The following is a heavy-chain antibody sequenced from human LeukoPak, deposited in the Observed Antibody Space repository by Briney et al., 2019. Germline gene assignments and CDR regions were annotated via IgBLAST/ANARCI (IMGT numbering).Heavy chain of an antibody. V-gene: IGHV4-59*02. D-gene: IGHD2-21*02. CDR3: ARGVTY. J-gene: IGHJ4*02. CDR1: GGSVSSQY. CDR2: IHTTGRT. Sequence: SDTLSLTCSVSGGSVSSQYWSWTRQPPGTGLEWIGYIHTTGRTNYNPSLESRVTISLDTSKSQFSLKLTSVTAADTAVYYCARGVTYWGQGILVTVSS.